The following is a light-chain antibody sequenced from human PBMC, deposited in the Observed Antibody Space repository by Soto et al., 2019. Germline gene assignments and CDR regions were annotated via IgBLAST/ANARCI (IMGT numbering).Light chain of an antibody. Sequence: QSALTQPASVSGSPGQSITISCTGTSSDVGGYNFVSWYQQHPGKAPKLMIYDVRNRPSGVSNRFSGSKSVNTASLTISGLQAEDEADYYCSSYTSISTYVFATGTQLTVL. J-gene: IGLJ1*01. CDR2: DVR. V-gene: IGLV2-14*01. CDR1: SSDVGGYNF. CDR3: SSYTSISTYV.